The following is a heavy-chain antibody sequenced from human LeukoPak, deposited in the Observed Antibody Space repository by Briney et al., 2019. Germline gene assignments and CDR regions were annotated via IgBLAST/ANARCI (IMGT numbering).Heavy chain of an antibody. V-gene: IGHV3-30*18. CDR2: ISYDGSNK. CDR1: GFTFSSYG. Sequence: GGSLRLSCAASGFTFSSYGMHWVRQAPGKGLEWVAVISYDGSNKYYADSAKGRFTISRDNSKNTLYLQMNSLRAEDTAVYYCANADIVVVPAAMGFDYWGQGTLVTVSS. CDR3: ANADIVVVPAAMGFDY. J-gene: IGHJ4*02. D-gene: IGHD2-2*01.